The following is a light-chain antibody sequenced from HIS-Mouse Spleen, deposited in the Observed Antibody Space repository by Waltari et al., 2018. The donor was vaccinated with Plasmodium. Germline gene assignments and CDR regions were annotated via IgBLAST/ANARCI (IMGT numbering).Light chain of an antibody. Sequence: SYELTQPSSVSVSPGQTARITCSGDVLATKYARWFQQKPGQAPVLVIHKDSERPSGIPERFSGSSSGTTVTLTISGAQVEDEADYYCYSAADNNLIGGGTKLTVL. CDR3: YSAADNNL. J-gene: IGLJ2*01. V-gene: IGLV3-27*01. CDR2: KDS. CDR1: VLATKY.